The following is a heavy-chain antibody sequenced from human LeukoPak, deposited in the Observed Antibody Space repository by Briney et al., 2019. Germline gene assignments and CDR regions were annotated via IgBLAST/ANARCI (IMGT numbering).Heavy chain of an antibody. CDR2: IKDDGNEQ. J-gene: IGHJ3*02. CDR1: GFTFSSYW. Sequence: GGSLRLSCAASGFTFSSYWMTWVRQAPGKGLEWVAHIKDDGNEQYYVDSVRGRFTISRGNAKNSLYLQMNSLRAEDTAVYYCARDPYFDAFDMWGQGTMATVSS. CDR3: ARDPYFDAFDM. D-gene: IGHD3-10*01. V-gene: IGHV3-7*01.